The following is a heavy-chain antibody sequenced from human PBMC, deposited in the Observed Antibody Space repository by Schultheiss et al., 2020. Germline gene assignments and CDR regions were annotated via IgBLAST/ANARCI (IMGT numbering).Heavy chain of an antibody. Sequence: SATLSLTCAVSGGSISSTNWWSWVRQPPGKGLDWIGSIYYSGSTYYNPSLKSRVTITVDTSKNQFSLKLSSVTAADTAVYYCARWGGLRWQPGSYYYYGMDVWGEEATVTGTS. J-gene: IGHJ6*04. CDR3: ARWGGLRWQPGSYYYYGMDV. CDR1: GGSISSTNW. V-gene: IGHV4-4*02. CDR2: IYYSGST. D-gene: IGHD4-23*01.